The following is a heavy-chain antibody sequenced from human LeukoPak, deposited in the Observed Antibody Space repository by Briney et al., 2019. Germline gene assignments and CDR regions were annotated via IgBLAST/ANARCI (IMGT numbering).Heavy chain of an antibody. J-gene: IGHJ4*02. CDR2: INPNSGGT. Sequence: ASVKVSCKASGYTFTSYGISWVRQAPGQGLEWMGWINPNSGGTNYAQKFQGRVTMTRDTSISTAYMELSSLRSEDTAVYYCARAVRSFDSGSYYPDYWGQGTLVTVSS. V-gene: IGHV1-2*02. CDR1: GYTFTSYG. CDR3: ARAVRSFDSGSYYPDY. D-gene: IGHD3-10*01.